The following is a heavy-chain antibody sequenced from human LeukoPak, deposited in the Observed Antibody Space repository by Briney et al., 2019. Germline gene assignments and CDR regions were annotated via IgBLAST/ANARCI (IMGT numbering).Heavy chain of an antibody. CDR1: GDSVSSNSAV. Sequence: SQTLSLTCAISGDSVSSNSAVWNWIRQSPSRGLEWLGRTYYRSKWNNHYAESVKSRITIKPDTSKNQFSLQLNSVTPEDTAVYYCARDAVGSSYFDYWGQGTLVTVSS. J-gene: IGHJ4*02. V-gene: IGHV6-1*01. D-gene: IGHD1-26*01. CDR2: TYYRSKWNN. CDR3: ARDAVGSSYFDY.